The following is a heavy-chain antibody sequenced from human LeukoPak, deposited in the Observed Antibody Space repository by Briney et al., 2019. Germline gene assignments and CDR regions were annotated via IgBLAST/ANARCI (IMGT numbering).Heavy chain of an antibody. V-gene: IGHV3-7*01. J-gene: IGHJ4*02. CDR2: INADGTEK. D-gene: IGHD3-10*01. CDR1: GFSFSTYW. Sequence: PRGSLRLSCAASGFSFSTYWMSWVRQAPGKGLEWVATINADGTEKYYVDSVKGRFTVSRDNAKNSLYLQMNSLRAEETAVYYCATEVWFRFDSWGQGTLVTVSS. CDR3: ATEVWFRFDS.